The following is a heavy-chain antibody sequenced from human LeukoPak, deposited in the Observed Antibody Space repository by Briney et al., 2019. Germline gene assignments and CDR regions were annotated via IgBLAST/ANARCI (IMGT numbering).Heavy chain of an antibody. Sequence: SETLSLTCAVYGGSFSGYYWSWIRQPPGKGLEWIGEINHSGSNNYNPSLKSRVTISVDTSKNQFSLKLSSVTAADTAVYYCARGPGDCSGGSCYPRNWFDPWGQGTLVTVSS. CDR2: INHSGSN. CDR1: GGSFSGYY. J-gene: IGHJ5*02. D-gene: IGHD2-15*01. V-gene: IGHV4-34*01. CDR3: ARGPGDCSGGSCYPRNWFDP.